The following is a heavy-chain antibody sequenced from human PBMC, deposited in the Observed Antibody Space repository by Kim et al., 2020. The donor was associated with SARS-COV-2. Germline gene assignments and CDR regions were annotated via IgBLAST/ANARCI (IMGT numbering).Heavy chain of an antibody. CDR2: ICGDGGST. J-gene: IGHJ5*01. D-gene: IGHD3-3*01. V-gene: IGHV3-43*02. CDR1: GFTFDDYA. Sequence: GGSLRLSCAASGFTFDDYAMHWVRQAPGKGLEWVSLICGDGGSTYYADSVKGRFTISRDNSKNSLYLQMNRLKTEDTALYYCAKDDDFLCPFDPWGQGTLVTVSS. CDR3: AKDDDFLCPFDP.